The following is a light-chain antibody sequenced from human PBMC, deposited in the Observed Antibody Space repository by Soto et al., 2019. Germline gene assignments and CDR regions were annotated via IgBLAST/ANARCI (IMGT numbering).Light chain of an antibody. Sequence: QPVLSQPPSVSEAPRQRVTISCSGSNSSIGNNAVNWYQQLPGKAPKLLIYSDALLPSGVSDRFSGSKSGTSASLAISGLQSEDEADYYCAAWDGSLNVVVFGGGTKVTVL. CDR3: AAWDGSLNVVV. CDR1: NSSIGNNA. V-gene: IGLV1-36*01. CDR2: SDA. J-gene: IGLJ2*01.